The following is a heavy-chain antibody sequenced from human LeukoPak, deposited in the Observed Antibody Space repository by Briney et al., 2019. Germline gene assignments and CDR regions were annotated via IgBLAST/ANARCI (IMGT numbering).Heavy chain of an antibody. D-gene: IGHD3-22*01. Sequence: PSETLSLTCSVSGGSISSSSSYWGWIRQPPGKGLEWIGSIYYSGSSFDNPALKSRVTISVDTSKNQFSLKLTSVTAADTAVYFCARDMGYYDSSGYTDYMDVWGTGTTVTVSS. V-gene: IGHV4-39*07. CDR1: GGSISSSSSY. J-gene: IGHJ6*03. CDR3: ARDMGYYDSSGYTDYMDV. CDR2: IYYSGSS.